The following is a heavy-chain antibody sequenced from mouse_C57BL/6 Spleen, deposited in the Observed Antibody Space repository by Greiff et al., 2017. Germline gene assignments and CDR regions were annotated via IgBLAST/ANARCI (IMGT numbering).Heavy chain of an antibody. CDR1: GFTFSSYA. CDR2: ISDGGSYT. J-gene: IGHJ3*01. V-gene: IGHV5-4*01. Sequence: EVMLVESGGGLVKPGGSLKLSCAASGFTFSSYAMSWVRQTPEKRLEWVATISDGGSYTYYPDNVKGRFTISRDNAKNNLYLQMSHLKSEDTAMYYWAREGAMVTPAWFAYWGQGTLVTVSA. D-gene: IGHD2-2*01. CDR3: AREGAMVTPAWFAY.